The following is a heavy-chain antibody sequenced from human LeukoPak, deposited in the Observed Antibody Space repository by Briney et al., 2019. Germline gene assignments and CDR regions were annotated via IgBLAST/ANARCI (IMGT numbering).Heavy chain of an antibody. CDR2: IIENGGET. V-gene: IGHV3-23*01. J-gene: IGHJ4*02. Sequence: GGSLRLSCAASGFIFSDYYMSWIRQAPGKGLEWVSGIIENGGETYYADSVRGRFTISRDNSKNTLYLQMNSLRAEDTAVYYCAKDYEYNSNTWYFHWGRGTLVSVSS. CDR1: GFIFSDYY. D-gene: IGHD6-13*01. CDR3: AKDYEYNSNTWYFH.